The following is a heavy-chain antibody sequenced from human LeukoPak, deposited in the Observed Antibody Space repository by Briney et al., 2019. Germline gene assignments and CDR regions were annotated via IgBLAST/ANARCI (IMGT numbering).Heavy chain of an antibody. CDR2: ISAYNGNT. Sequence: ASVKVSCKASGYTFTSYGISWARQAPGQGLEWMGWISAYNGNTNYAQKLQGIVTMTTDTSTSTAYMELRSLRSDDTAVYYCARDELPHKACSSWGQGTLVTVSS. V-gene: IGHV1-18*01. CDR1: GYTFTSYG. D-gene: IGHD3-10*02. J-gene: IGHJ4*02. CDR3: ARDELPHKACSS.